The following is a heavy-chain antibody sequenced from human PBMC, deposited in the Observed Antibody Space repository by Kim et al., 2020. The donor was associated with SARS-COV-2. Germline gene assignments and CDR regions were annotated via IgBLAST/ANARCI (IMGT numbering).Heavy chain of an antibody. J-gene: IGHJ4*02. D-gene: IGHD6-25*01. Sequence: DGTSTSYADSVKGRFTISRDNAKNTLYLQMNSLRAEDTAVYYCARGRLFDYWGQGTLVTVSS. CDR3: ARGRLFDY. V-gene: IGHV3-74*01. CDR2: DGTST.